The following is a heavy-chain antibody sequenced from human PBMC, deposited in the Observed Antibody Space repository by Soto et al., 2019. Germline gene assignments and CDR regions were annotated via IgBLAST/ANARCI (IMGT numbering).Heavy chain of an antibody. Sequence: TLETNRLPRTVADGSIRGGGCCWSWIRQPPGKGLEWIGYIYYSGSTYYNPSLKSRVTISVDTSKNQFSLKLSSVTAADTAVYYCARDGGGESITGTTLAYYYYGMDVWGQGTTVTVSS. CDR3: ARDGGGESITGTTLAYYYYGMDV. D-gene: IGHD1-20*01. CDR1: DGSIRGGGCC. J-gene: IGHJ6*02. CDR2: IYYSGST. V-gene: IGHV4-30-4*01.